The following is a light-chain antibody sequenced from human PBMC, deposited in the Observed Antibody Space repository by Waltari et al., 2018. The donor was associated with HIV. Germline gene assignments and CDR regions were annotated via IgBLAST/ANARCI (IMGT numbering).Light chain of an antibody. Sequence: DIQMNKSPSSLSASVGDTVTNTCRASQRIDTSLNWYQHKPGQAPQLLIYAAFNLQSGVPSRFTGGGLGTEFTLTINTLQVEDFATYYCQQSYKIPRTFGGGTKLEIK. J-gene: IGKJ4*01. CDR2: AAF. V-gene: IGKV1-39*01. CDR3: QQSYKIPRT. CDR1: QRIDTS.